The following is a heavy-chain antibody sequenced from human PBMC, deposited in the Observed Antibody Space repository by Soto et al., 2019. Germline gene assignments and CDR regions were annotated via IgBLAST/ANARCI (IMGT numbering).Heavy chain of an antibody. D-gene: IGHD4-17*01. CDR1: GFTFSSYA. CDR2: ISGSGGST. Sequence: EVQLLESGGGLVQPGGFLRLSCAASGFTFSSYAMSWVRQAPGKGLEWVSAISGSGGSTYYADSVKGRFTISRDNSKNTLYLQMNSLRAEDTAVYYCAKVSLIYGGIGDYWGQGTLVTVSS. V-gene: IGHV3-23*01. J-gene: IGHJ4*02. CDR3: AKVSLIYGGIGDY.